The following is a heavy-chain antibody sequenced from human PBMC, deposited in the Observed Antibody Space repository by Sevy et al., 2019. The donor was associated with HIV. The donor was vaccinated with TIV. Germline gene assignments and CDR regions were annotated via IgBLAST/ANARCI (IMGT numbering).Heavy chain of an antibody. Sequence: GGSLRLSCAASGFTFSAYVMNWVRQGPGKGLEWVSSISSSGGNVYYADSVQGRFTISRDNAEDSLYLQMNNLRAEDTAVYYCARDVLSGTSAYWGQGTLVTVSS. J-gene: IGHJ4*02. CDR2: ISSSGGNV. D-gene: IGHD1-7*01. CDR1: GFTFSAYV. CDR3: ARDVLSGTSAY. V-gene: IGHV3-21*01.